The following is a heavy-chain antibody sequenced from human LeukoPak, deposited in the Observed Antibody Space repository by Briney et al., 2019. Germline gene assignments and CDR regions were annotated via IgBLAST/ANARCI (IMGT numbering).Heavy chain of an antibody. CDR1: RFTFSSYS. CDR2: ISGTSHYI. D-gene: IGHD3-10*01. V-gene: IGHV3-21*01. Sequence: GSLRLSCAASRFTFSSYSMNWVRQAPGKGLEWVSSISGTSHYIYYADSVKGRFTISRDNAKNSLYLQMNGLRAEDTAVYYCARDEERYYGSGRDYMDVWGKGTTVTVSS. J-gene: IGHJ6*03. CDR3: ARDEERYYGSGRDYMDV.